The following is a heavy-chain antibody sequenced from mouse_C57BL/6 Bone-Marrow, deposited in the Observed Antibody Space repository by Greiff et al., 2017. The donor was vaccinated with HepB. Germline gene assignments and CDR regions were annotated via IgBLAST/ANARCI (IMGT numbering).Heavy chain of an antibody. CDR2: IYPRSGNT. D-gene: IGHD2-4*01. V-gene: IGHV1-81*01. Sequence: VQLQQSGAELVRPGASVKLSCKASGYTFTSYGISWVKQRTGQGLEWIGEIYPRSGNTYYNEKFKGKATLTADKSSSTAYMELRSLTSEDSAVYFCARDEAFYYDYEFAYWGQGTVVTVSA. CDR3: ARDEAFYYDYEFAY. CDR1: GYTFTSYG. J-gene: IGHJ3*01.